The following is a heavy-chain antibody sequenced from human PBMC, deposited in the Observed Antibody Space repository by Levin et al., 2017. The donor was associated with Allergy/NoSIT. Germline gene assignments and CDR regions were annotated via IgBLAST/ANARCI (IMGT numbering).Heavy chain of an antibody. D-gene: IGHD2-2*01. CDR1: GGSVSSSDFY. Sequence: PSETLSLTCTVSGGSVSSSDFYWSWIRQPPGKGLEWIGYIYYSGSTNYNPSLKSRVTISVDTSKNQFSLKLSSVTAADTAVYYCARDAIGESAEDYWGQGTLVTVSS. CDR3: ARDAIGESAEDY. CDR2: IYYSGST. V-gene: IGHV4-61*08. J-gene: IGHJ4*02.